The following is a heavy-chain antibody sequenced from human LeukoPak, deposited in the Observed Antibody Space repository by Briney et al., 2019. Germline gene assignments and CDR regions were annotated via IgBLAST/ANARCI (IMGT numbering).Heavy chain of an antibody. CDR3: VKDLYKGETSTWYYFDY. Sequence: PGGSLRLSCSGSGFTFSTYSIHWVRQAPGKGPEYVSLINTSGDKTYYADSVKGRFTISRDNSKNTVSLQMSSLRDEDTAMYYCVKDLYKGETSTWYYFDYRGQGTLGSVSS. J-gene: IGHJ4*02. CDR1: GFTFSTYS. CDR2: INTSGDKT. D-gene: IGHD6-13*01. V-gene: IGHV3-64D*06.